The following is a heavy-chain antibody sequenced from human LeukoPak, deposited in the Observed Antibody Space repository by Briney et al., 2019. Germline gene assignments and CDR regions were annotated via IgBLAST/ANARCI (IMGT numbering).Heavy chain of an antibody. D-gene: IGHD3-10*01. Sequence: LSETLTLTCTVSGGSISSGDYHWSWIRQPPGKGLEWVGYIYYSGSTNYNPSLKSRVTISVDTSKNQFSLKLSSVTAADTAMYYCARERITMVRALIIFDYGMDVWGQGTTVTVSS. CDR1: GGSISSGDYH. J-gene: IGHJ6*02. CDR3: ARERITMVRALIIFDYGMDV. CDR2: IYYSGST. V-gene: IGHV4-30-4*01.